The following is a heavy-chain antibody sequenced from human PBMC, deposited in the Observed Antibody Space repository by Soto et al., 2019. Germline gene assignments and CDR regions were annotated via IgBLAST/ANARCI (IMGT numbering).Heavy chain of an antibody. Sequence: SETLSLTCTVSGGSISSSSYYWGWILQPPGKGLEWIGSIYYSGSTYYNPSLKSRVTISVDTSKNQFSLKLSSVTAADTAVYYCARQNFCSGGGCYPSYFDYWGQGTLVTVSS. V-gene: IGHV4-39*01. J-gene: IGHJ4*02. D-gene: IGHD2-15*01. CDR1: GGSISSSSYY. CDR2: IYYSGST. CDR3: ARQNFCSGGGCYPSYFDY.